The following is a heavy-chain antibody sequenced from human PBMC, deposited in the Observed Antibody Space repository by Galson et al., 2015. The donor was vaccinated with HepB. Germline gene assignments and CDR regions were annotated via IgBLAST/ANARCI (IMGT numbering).Heavy chain of an antibody. D-gene: IGHD4-11*01. J-gene: IGHJ5*02. CDR2: VNVYNSKT. Sequence: SVKVSCKASGYTFSTYSITWVRQAPGQGLEWVGWVNVYNSKTSYAQRLQGRVTMTTDTSTSTAYMELRSLKSDDTAVYYCARSTVTTNSDWFDPWGQGTLVTVSS. CDR3: ARSTVTTNSDWFDP. CDR1: GYTFSTYS. V-gene: IGHV1-18*01.